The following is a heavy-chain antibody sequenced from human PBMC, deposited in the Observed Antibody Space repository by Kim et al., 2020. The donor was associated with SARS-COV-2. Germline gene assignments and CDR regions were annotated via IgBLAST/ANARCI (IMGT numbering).Heavy chain of an antibody. J-gene: IGHJ4*02. Sequence: YAYSWKGPFTISGENSQNTLYMQMNSLRAEDAAVYYCARDFRFGELLVDYWGEGTLVTVSS. D-gene: IGHD3-10*01. CDR3: ARDFRFGELLVDY. V-gene: IGHV3-33*01.